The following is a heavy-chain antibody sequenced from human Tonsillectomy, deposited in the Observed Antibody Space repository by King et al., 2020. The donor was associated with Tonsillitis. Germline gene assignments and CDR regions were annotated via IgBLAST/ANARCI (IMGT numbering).Heavy chain of an antibody. CDR3: AKDRHIPWERFFDY. Sequence: VQLVESGGGVVQPGGSLRLSCAASGFTFSTYGFHWVRQAPGKGLEGVAFIRDDGRDIYYTDSVKGRFTMSRDNSKNTVYLQMNSLRPEDTAIYYCAKDRHIPWERFFDYWGQGTLVTVSS. V-gene: IGHV3-30*02. CDR2: IRDDGRDI. J-gene: IGHJ4*02. CDR1: GFTFSTYG. D-gene: IGHD1-26*01.